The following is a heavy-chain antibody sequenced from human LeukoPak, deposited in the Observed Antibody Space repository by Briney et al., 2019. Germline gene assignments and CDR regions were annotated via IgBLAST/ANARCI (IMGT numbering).Heavy chain of an antibody. Sequence: ASVKVSCKASGYTFTSYYMHWVRQAPGQGLEWMGWINPNSGGTNYAQKFQGRVTMTRDTSISTAYMELSRLRSDDTAVYYCARGNDFWSGFPPYYYGMDVWGQGTTVTVSS. J-gene: IGHJ6*02. CDR3: ARGNDFWSGFPPYYYGMDV. CDR1: GYTFTSYY. V-gene: IGHV1-2*02. CDR2: INPNSGGT. D-gene: IGHD3-3*01.